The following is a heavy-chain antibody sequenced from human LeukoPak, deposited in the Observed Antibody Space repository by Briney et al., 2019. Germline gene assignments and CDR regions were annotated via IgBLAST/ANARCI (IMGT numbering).Heavy chain of an antibody. D-gene: IGHD3-22*01. Sequence: ASVKVSCKASGYTFTGYYMHWVRQAPGQGLEWMGWVNPNSGGTNYAQKFQGRVTMTRDTSISTAYMELSRLRSDDTAVYYWARGGYYDSSGYYRNWGQGRLVTVSS. CDR2: VNPNSGGT. V-gene: IGHV1-2*02. CDR1: GYTFTGYY. CDR3: ARGGYYDSSGYYRN. J-gene: IGHJ4*02.